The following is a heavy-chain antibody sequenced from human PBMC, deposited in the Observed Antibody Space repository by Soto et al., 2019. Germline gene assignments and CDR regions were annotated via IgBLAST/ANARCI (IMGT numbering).Heavy chain of an antibody. Sequence: GGSLRLSCAASGFTFSSYAMHWVRQAPGKGLEWVAVISYDGSNKYYADSVKGRFTISRDNSKNTLYLQMNSPRAEDTAVYYCARDSGSQWELLLGYYYYYGMDVWGQGTTVTVSS. V-gene: IGHV3-30-3*01. CDR3: ARDSGSQWELLLGYYYYYGMDV. CDR2: ISYDGSNK. J-gene: IGHJ6*02. CDR1: GFTFSSYA. D-gene: IGHD1-26*01.